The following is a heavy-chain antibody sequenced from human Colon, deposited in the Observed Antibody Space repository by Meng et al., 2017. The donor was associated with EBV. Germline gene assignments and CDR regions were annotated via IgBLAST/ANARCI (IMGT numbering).Heavy chain of an antibody. V-gene: IGHV4-30-2*01. CDR3: ARGPYCGGDCYWFDP. J-gene: IGHJ5*02. Sequence: LKEPDSGLAQPSQSLSPTCAVPGDSISSGDYSWSWIRQPPGQGLEWIGYIYHGGTTYNTSLKSRVTISVDNSKNQFSLRLTSVTAADTAVYYCARGPYCGGDCYWFDPWGQGTLVTVSS. CDR1: GDSISSGDYS. CDR2: IYHGGTT. D-gene: IGHD2-21*02.